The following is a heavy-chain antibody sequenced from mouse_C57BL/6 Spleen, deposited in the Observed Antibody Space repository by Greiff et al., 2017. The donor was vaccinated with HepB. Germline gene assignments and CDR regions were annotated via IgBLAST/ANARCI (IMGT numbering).Heavy chain of an antibody. D-gene: IGHD1-1*01. CDR1: GYAFSSSW. Sequence: VQLVESGPELVKPGASVKISCKASGYAFSSSWMNWVKQRPGKGLEWIGRIYPGDGDTNYNGKFKGKATLTADKSSSTAYMQLSSLTSEDSAVYFCAGVYGSSPFDYWGQGTTLTVSS. J-gene: IGHJ2*01. CDR3: AGVYGSSPFDY. V-gene: IGHV1-82*01. CDR2: IYPGDGDT.